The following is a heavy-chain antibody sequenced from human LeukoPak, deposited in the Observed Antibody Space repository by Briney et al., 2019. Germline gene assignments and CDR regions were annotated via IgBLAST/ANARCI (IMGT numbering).Heavy chain of an antibody. Sequence: ASVKVSCKASGFTFTGYYMHWVRQAPGQGLEWMGWINPNSGGTNYAQKFQGWVTMTRDTSISTAYMELSRLRSDDTAVYYCARPLLYSSGWYGWDDYWGQGTLVTVSS. CDR3: ARPLLYSSGWYGWDDY. V-gene: IGHV1-2*04. D-gene: IGHD6-19*01. J-gene: IGHJ4*02. CDR2: INPNSGGT. CDR1: GFTFTGYY.